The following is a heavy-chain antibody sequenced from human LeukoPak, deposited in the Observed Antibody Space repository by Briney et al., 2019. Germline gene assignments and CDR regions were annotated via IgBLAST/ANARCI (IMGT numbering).Heavy chain of an antibody. Sequence: GGSLRLSCEASGFPFSTFWMIWVRQPPGKGLEWVAKIQQDGSGEEYVDSVKGRFTISRDNAKNSLYLQMNGLRVEDTGVYYCARENWYRFDPWGQGTLVTVSS. CDR1: GFPFSTFW. CDR3: ARENWYRFDP. J-gene: IGHJ5*02. D-gene: IGHD1-1*01. V-gene: IGHV3-7*01. CDR2: IQQDGSGE.